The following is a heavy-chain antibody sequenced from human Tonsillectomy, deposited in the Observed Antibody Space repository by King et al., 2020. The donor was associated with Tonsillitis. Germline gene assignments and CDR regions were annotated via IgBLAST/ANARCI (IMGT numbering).Heavy chain of an antibody. CDR2: IYSGGSST. V-gene: IGHV3-23*03. D-gene: IGHD3-22*01. Sequence: VQLVESGGGLVQPGGSLRLSCAASGFTFSSYAMSWVRQAPGKGLEWVSVIYSGGSSTYYGDAVKGRFTISRDNSKNTLYLQMNSLRAEDTAVYYCAKDRDFYDSSGLEYWGQGTLVTVSS. CDR3: AKDRDFYDSSGLEY. J-gene: IGHJ4*02. CDR1: GFTFSSYA.